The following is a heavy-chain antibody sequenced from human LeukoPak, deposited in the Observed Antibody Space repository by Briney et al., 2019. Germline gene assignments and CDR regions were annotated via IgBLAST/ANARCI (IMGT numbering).Heavy chain of an antibody. CDR2: INQSGDT. J-gene: IGHJ4*02. V-gene: IGHV4-34*01. D-gene: IGHD2-2*03. CDR1: GGSFSTHF. CDR3: ARVLGIAVVAGATEDNYFDS. Sequence: SETLSLTCGVTGGSFSTHFWAWIRQSPARGLEWIGEINQSGDTYYNPSFKRRVKISIDVSRSQFSLTLTSVTAADTAMYYCARVLGIAVVAGATEDNYFDSWGQGALVTVSS.